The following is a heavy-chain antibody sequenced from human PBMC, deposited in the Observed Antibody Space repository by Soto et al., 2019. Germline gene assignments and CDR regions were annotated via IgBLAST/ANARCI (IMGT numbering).Heavy chain of an antibody. Sequence: SETLSLTCTVSGGSISSGGYYWSWIRQHPGKGLEWIGYIYYSGSTYYNPSLKSRVTISVDTSKNQFSLKLSSVTAADTAIYYCAKDVGGINTAFDYWGQGTLVTVSS. V-gene: IGHV4-31*03. CDR3: AKDVGGINTAFDY. D-gene: IGHD3-16*01. J-gene: IGHJ4*02. CDR1: GGSISSGGYY. CDR2: IYYSGST.